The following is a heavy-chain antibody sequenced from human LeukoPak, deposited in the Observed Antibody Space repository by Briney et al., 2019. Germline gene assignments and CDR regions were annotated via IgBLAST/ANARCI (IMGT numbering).Heavy chain of an antibody. CDR3: ARVASGVGYNWFDP. V-gene: IGHV4-31*11. J-gene: IGHJ5*02. Sequence: SETLSLTCAVYGGSFSGYYWSWIRQHPGKGLEWIGYIYYSGSTYYNPSLKSRVTISVDTSKNQFSLKLSSVTAADTAVYYCARVASGVGYNWFDPWGQGTLVTVSS. CDR1: GGSFSGYY. D-gene: IGHD2-15*01. CDR2: IYYSGST.